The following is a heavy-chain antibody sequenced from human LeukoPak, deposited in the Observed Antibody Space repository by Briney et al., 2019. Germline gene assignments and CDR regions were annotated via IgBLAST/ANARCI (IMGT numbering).Heavy chain of an antibody. CDR2: ISGSGGST. CDR3: ARGGYSGPSLGLWFDP. D-gene: IGHD5-12*01. J-gene: IGHJ5*02. Sequence: GGSLRLSCAASGFTFSSYAMSWVRQAPGKGLEWVSGISGSGGSTYYADSVKGRFTISRDNSKNTLYLQMNSLRAEDTAVYYCARGGYSGPSLGLWFDPWGQGTLVTVSS. CDR1: GFTFSSYA. V-gene: IGHV3-23*01.